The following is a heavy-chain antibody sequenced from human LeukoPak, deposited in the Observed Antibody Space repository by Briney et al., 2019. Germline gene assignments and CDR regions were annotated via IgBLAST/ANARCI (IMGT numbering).Heavy chain of an antibody. V-gene: IGHV4-39*07. CDR1: GGSISSSSYY. J-gene: IGHJ4*02. Sequence: SETLSLTCTVSGGSISSSSYYWGWIRQPPGKGLEWIGSIYYSGSTYYNPSLKSRVTISVDTSKNQFSLKLSSVTAADTAVYYCARSYGSGSYNDYWGQGTLVTVSS. CDR2: IYYSGST. CDR3: ARSYGSGSYNDY. D-gene: IGHD3-10*01.